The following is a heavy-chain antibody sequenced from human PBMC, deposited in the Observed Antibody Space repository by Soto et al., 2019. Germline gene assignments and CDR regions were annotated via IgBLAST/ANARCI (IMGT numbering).Heavy chain of an antibody. CDR1: GFTFSSYS. D-gene: IGHD2-2*01. CDR2: ISSSSSTI. Sequence: PGGSLRLSCAASGFTFSSYSMNWVRQAPGKGLEWVSYISSSSSTIYYADSVKGRFTISRDNAKNSLYLQMNSLRAEDTAVYYCASPLGYCSSTSSLSDSDYWGQGTLVTVSS. V-gene: IGHV3-48*01. J-gene: IGHJ4*02. CDR3: ASPLGYCSSTSSLSDSDY.